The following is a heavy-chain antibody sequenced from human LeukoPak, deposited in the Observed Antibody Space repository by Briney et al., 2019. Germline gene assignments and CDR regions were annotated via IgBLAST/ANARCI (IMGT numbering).Heavy chain of an antibody. D-gene: IGHD2-21*02. CDR1: GFTYSTYW. V-gene: IGHV3-74*01. CDR3: ARDELTAADY. CDR2: MNSDGRRA. J-gene: IGHJ4*02. Sequence: GGXXXXSCAASGFTYSTYWMHWVRQGPGKGLVWVARMNSDGRRATYADSVKGRFTIYRDNTKNKLYVQMNSVRPEDTAVYYCARDELTAADYWGQGTLVTVSS.